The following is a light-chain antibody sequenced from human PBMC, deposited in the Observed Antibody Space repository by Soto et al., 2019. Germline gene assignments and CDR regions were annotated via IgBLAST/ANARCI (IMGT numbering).Light chain of an antibody. CDR1: QSVSSY. Sequence: IVLTQSPATLSVYPGERATLSCTASQSVSSYLAWYQQKPGQAPRLLIYGASTRATDIPARFSGSGSGTEFTLTISSLQSEDFAVYYCQHYNNWPPLFGQGTRLEIK. J-gene: IGKJ5*01. CDR3: QHYNNWPPL. CDR2: GAS. V-gene: IGKV3-15*01.